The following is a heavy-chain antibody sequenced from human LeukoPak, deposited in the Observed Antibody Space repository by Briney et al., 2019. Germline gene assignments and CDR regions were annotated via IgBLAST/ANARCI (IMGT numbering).Heavy chain of an antibody. CDR1: GFTFSNSW. CDR3: VRESDVWSGPGIGRPLDV. J-gene: IGHJ6*04. CDR2: IKEDGSDK. Sequence: GGSLRLSCLASGFTFSNSWMTWVRQAPGRGLEWVANIKEDGSDKQYVDSVRGRFTISRNNAKNSVSLQMDGLRAEDTAVYHCVRESDVWSGPGIGRPLDVWGKGTTVTVSS. D-gene: IGHD3-3*01. V-gene: IGHV3-7*01.